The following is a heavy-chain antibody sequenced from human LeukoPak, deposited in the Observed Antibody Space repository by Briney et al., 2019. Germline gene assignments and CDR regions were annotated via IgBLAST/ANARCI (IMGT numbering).Heavy chain of an antibody. CDR3: ARDRAHGSGSDNPPYNY. CDR2: VWHDGSNE. Sequence: PGRSLRLSCAASGFTFSTYGMHWVRQAPGKGLEWVADVWHDGSNENYADSVKGRFTISRDNSKNTLYLQMNSLRAEDTAVYYCARDRAHGSGSDNPPYNYWGRGTLVTVSS. V-gene: IGHV3-33*01. J-gene: IGHJ4*02. CDR1: GFTFSTYG. D-gene: IGHD3-10*01.